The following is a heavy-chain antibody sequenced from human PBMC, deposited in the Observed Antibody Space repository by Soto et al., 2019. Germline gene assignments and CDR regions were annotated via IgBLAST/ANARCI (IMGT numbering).Heavy chain of an antibody. J-gene: IGHJ3*02. CDR2: IYYSGST. Sequence: SETLSLTCTVSGGSISSSSYYWGWIRPPPGKGLEWIGSIYYSGSTYYNPSLKSRVTISVDTSKNQFSLKLSSVTAADTAVYYCAGGYYPVAFDIWGQGTMVTVSS. CDR1: GGSISSSSYY. V-gene: IGHV4-39*01. CDR3: AGGYYPVAFDI. D-gene: IGHD3-10*01.